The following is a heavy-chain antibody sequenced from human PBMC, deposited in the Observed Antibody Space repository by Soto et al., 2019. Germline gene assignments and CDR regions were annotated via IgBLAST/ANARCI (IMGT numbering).Heavy chain of an antibody. CDR3: AREITKLNWFDP. CDR2: IYYSGST. CDR1: GGYISSGVCY. V-gene: IGHV4-31*03. Sequence: PSETMSLTCPVSGGYISSGVCYWSWISQHPGKGLEWIGYIYYSGSTYYNPSLKSRVTISVDTSKNQFSLKLSSVTAADTAVYYCAREITKLNWFDPWGQGTLVTVSS. D-gene: IGHD3-16*01. J-gene: IGHJ5*02.